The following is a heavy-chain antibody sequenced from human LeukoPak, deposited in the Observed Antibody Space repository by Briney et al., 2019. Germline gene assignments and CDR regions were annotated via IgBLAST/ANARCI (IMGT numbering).Heavy chain of an antibody. CDR3: ARGGWSLDY. V-gene: IGHV4-59*01. D-gene: IGHD2-15*01. CDR1: GGSISSNY. Sequence: PSETLSLTCTVSGGSISSNYWSWIRQPPGKGLESIGYIYYSGNTNYNPSLKSRVTISVDTSKNQFSLKLNSVTAADTAVYHCARGGWSLDYWGQGTLVTVSS. J-gene: IGHJ4*02. CDR2: IYYSGNT.